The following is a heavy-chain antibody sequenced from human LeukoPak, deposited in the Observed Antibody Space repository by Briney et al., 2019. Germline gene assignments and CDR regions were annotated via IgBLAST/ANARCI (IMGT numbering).Heavy chain of an antibody. D-gene: IGHD1-1*01. CDR3: AKGDRVQLERHADAFDI. Sequence: PGGSLRLSCAASGFTFSSYGMHWVRQAPGKGLEWVAVISYDGSNKYYADSVKGRFTISRDNSKNTLYLQMNSLRAEDTAVYYCAKGDRVQLERHADAFDIWGQGTMVTVSS. CDR2: ISYDGSNK. J-gene: IGHJ3*02. CDR1: GFTFSSYG. V-gene: IGHV3-30*18.